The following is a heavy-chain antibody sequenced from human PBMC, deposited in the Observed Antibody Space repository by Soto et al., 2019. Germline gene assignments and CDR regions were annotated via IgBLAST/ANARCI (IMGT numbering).Heavy chain of an antibody. CDR2: IIPIFGTA. D-gene: IGHD6-13*01. V-gene: IGHV1-69*13. Sequence: GASVKVSCKASGGTFSSYAISWVRQAPGQGLEWMGGIIPIFGTANYAQKFQGRATITADESTSTAYMELSSLRSEDTAVYYCARDESSSSSWPHWGQGTLVTVSS. CDR3: ARDESSSSSWPH. J-gene: IGHJ4*02. CDR1: GGTFSSYA.